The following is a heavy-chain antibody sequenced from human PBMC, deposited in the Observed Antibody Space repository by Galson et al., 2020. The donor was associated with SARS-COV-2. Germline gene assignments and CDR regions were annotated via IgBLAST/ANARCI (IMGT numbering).Heavy chain of an antibody. D-gene: IGHD3-3*01. CDR2: IYYSGST. CDR1: GGSISSGDYY. J-gene: IGHJ4*02. V-gene: IGHV4-30-4*01. Sequence: ETSETLSLTCTVSGGSISSGDYYWSWIRQPPGKGLEWIGYIYYSGSTYYNPSLKSRVTISVDTSKNQFSLKLSSVTAADTAVYYCASGVNFWSGYYTSVPFFDYWGQGTLVTVSS. CDR3: ASGVNFWSGYYTSVPFFDY.